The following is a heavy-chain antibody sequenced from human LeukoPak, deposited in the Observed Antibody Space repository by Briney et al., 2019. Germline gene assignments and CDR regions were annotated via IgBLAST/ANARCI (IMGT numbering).Heavy chain of an antibody. D-gene: IGHD3-22*01. CDR2: IYPGDSDT. Sequence: GESLKISCKHSEYTFTNYWIGWVRQMPGKGLEWMGIIYPGDSDTTYSPSFQGQVTMSDDKSISTAYLQWSSLKASDTAMYYCARRLMYYYDSSGYDVAFDIWGQGTMVTVSS. CDR1: EYTFTNYW. J-gene: IGHJ3*02. CDR3: ARRLMYYYDSSGYDVAFDI. V-gene: IGHV5-51*01.